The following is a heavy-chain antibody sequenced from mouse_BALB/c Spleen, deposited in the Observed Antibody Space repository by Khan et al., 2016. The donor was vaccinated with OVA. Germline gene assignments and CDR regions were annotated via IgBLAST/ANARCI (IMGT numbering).Heavy chain of an antibody. Sequence: QVQLKQSGPGLLQPSQSLSITCTVSGFSLTSYGVHWVRQSPGKGLEWLGVIWSGGSTDYTAAFISRLSISKDNSKSQVFFKMNSLQADDTAIYYCARNQGGYYGSSAGFAYWGQGTLVTVSA. D-gene: IGHD1-1*01. CDR1: GFSLTSYG. V-gene: IGHV2-4-1*01. CDR2: IWSGGST. CDR3: ARNQGGYYGSSAGFAY. J-gene: IGHJ3*01.